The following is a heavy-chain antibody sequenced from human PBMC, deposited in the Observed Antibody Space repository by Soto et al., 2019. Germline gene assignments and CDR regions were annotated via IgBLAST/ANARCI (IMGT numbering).Heavy chain of an antibody. CDR3: ATRTVFRQLDC. V-gene: IGHV4-61*01. J-gene: IGHJ4*02. CDR2: ISYSGST. D-gene: IGHD6-13*01. Sequence: QVQLQESGPGLVKPSETLSLTCTVSGGSVRSDNYYWIWIRQPPGKGLECIGYISYSGSTNYNPSLKSRVTISVDTSNNQFSLKLSSVTAADTAVYYCATRTVFRQLDCWGQGTLVTVSS. CDR1: GGSVRSDNYY.